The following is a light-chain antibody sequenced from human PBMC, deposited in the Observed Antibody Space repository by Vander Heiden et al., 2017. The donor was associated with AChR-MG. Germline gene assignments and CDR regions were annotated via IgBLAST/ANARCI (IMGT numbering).Light chain of an antibody. Sequence: QSALTQPPSAPGSPGQSVTISCTGTSSDVGGHNYVAWYQQHPGKAPKLIIYEVTKRPSGVPDRFSGSKSGNTASLTVYGLQAEDEADYYCSSYAGSSNPVVFGGGTKLTVL. V-gene: IGLV2-8*01. J-gene: IGLJ2*01. CDR1: SSDVGGHNY. CDR2: EVT. CDR3: SSYAGSSNPVV.